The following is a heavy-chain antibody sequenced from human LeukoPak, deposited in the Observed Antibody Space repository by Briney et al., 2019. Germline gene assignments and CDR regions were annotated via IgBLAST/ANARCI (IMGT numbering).Heavy chain of an antibody. V-gene: IGHV4-34*01. Sequence: PSETLSLTCAVYGGSFSGYYWSWIRQPPGKGLEWIGEINHSGSTNYNPSLKSRVTISVDTSKNQFSLKLSSATAADTAVYYCARGYSSSWYLRYYYYYMDVWGKGTTVTVSS. CDR1: GGSFSGYY. D-gene: IGHD6-13*01. J-gene: IGHJ6*03. CDR2: INHSGST. CDR3: ARGYSSSWYLRYYYYYMDV.